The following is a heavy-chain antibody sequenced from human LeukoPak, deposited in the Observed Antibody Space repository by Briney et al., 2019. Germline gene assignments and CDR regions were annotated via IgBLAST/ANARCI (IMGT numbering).Heavy chain of an antibody. CDR2: INSDGSST. Sequence: GGSLRLSCAASGFTFSSYWMHWVRQAPGKGLVWVSRINSDGSSTSYADSVKGRFTISRDNAKNTLYLQMNSLRAEDTAVYYCAKGEGYDFWSGYYYWYYYYGMDVWGQGTTVTVSS. V-gene: IGHV3-74*01. CDR3: AKGEGYDFWSGYYYWYYYYGMDV. J-gene: IGHJ6*02. CDR1: GFTFSSYW. D-gene: IGHD3-3*01.